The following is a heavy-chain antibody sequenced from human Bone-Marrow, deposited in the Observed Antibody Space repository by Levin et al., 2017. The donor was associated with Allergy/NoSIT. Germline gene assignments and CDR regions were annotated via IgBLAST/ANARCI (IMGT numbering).Heavy chain of an antibody. CDR3: ATTNRDYFDSSNYFHDAFDI. CDR2: ISHDGSNK. CDR1: GFTFSNYG. J-gene: IGHJ3*02. D-gene: IGHD3-22*01. Sequence: GGSLRLSCAASGFTFSNYGMHWVRQAPGKGLEWVAVISHDGSNKYYADSVKGRFTISRDNSKNTLYLQLNSLRAEDTAVYYCATTNRDYFDSSNYFHDAFDIWGQGTVVTVSS. V-gene: IGHV3-30*03.